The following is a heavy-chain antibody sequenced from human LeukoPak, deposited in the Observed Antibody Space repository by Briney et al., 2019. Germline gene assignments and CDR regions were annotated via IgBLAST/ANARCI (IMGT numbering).Heavy chain of an antibody. CDR1: GFTFNRYW. D-gene: IGHD1-1*01. J-gene: IGHJ4*02. CDR3: SRGQEFDDGVFDS. CDR2: IKSDGREE. Sequence: GGSLRLSCAASGFTFNRYWMSWVRQAPGKGLEWVARIKSDGREEYYADSVKGRFTISRDNSKNTVYLQMNSLRVEDTAIYYCSRGQEFDDGVFDSWGQGTLVTVSS. V-gene: IGHV3-7*05.